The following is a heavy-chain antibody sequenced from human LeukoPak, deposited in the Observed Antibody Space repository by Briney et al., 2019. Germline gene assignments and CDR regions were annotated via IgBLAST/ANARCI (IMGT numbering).Heavy chain of an antibody. Sequence: ASVKVSCKASGYTFTSFGISWVRQAPGQGLEWMGWINPYSGATYYMENFQGRVTMTRDTSTSIAYLELSRLKSDDTAVYYCTLFNHWGQGTLVTVSS. CDR3: TLFNH. CDR1: GYTFTSFG. J-gene: IGHJ5*02. D-gene: IGHD2/OR15-2a*01. V-gene: IGHV1-2*02. CDR2: INPYSGAT.